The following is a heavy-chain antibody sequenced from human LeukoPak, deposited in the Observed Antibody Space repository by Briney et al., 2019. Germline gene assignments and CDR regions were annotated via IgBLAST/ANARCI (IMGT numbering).Heavy chain of an antibody. Sequence: GGSLRLSCAASGFTFSSYSMNWVRQAPGKGLEWVSSISSSSSYIYYADSVKGRFTISRDNAKNSPYLPMNSLRAEDTAVYYSARDSFGYRGPFDPWGQGTLATVSS. CDR2: ISSSSSYI. CDR3: ARDSFGYRGPFDP. CDR1: GFTFSSYS. J-gene: IGHJ5*02. V-gene: IGHV3-21*01. D-gene: IGHD5-24*01.